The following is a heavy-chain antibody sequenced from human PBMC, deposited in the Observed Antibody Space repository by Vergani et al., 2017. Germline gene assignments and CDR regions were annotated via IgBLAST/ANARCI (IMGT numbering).Heavy chain of an antibody. CDR1: GFKFSQFG. D-gene: IGHD3-3*01. V-gene: IGHV3-30*03. CDR2: ISYDGSKT. CDR3: ARLRDFWSGYYTGSDAFDI. J-gene: IGHJ3*02. Sequence: QVQLVESGGGVVQPGTSLRLSCEASGFKFSQFGMHWVRQGPGKGLEWVAFISYDGSKTQYADSEKGRVTISVDTSKNQFSLKLSSVTAADTAVYYCARLRDFWSGYYTGSDAFDIWGQGTTVTVSS.